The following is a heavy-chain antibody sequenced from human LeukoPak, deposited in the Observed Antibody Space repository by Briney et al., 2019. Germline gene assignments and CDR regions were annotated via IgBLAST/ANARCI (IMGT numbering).Heavy chain of an antibody. CDR1: GYSFTSYW. V-gene: IGHV5-10-1*01. J-gene: IGHJ4*02. CDR2: IHTSDSYT. CDR3: ARFSSSWYGDY. D-gene: IGHD6-13*01. Sequence: KPGESLKISCEPSGYSFTSYWITWVRQMPGKGLEWMGTIHTSDSYTNYSPSFEGHVTLSADKSISTAYLQWSSLRASDTAMYFCARFSSSWYGDYWGQGILVTVSS.